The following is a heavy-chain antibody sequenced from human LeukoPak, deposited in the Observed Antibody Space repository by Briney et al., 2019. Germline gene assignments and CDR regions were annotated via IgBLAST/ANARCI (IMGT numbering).Heavy chain of an antibody. D-gene: IGHD5-24*01. J-gene: IGHJ4*02. CDR2: INPSGGST. Sequence: ASVKVSCKASGYTFTSYYMHWVRRAPGQGLEWMGIINPSGGSTSYAQKFQGRVTMTRDTSTSTVYMELSSLRSEDTAVYYCARVRAGYNSLDYWGQGTLVTVSS. CDR3: ARVRAGYNSLDY. CDR1: GYTFTSYY. V-gene: IGHV1-46*01.